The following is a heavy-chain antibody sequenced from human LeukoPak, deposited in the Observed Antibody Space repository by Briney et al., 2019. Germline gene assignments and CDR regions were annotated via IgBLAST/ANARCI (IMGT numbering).Heavy chain of an antibody. V-gene: IGHV1-69*02. CDR1: GGTFSSYT. J-gene: IGHJ4*02. Sequence: SVKVSCKASGGTFSSYTISWVRQAPGQGLEWIGRIIPILGIANYAQKFRGRVTITADKSTSTAYMELSSLRSEDTAVYYCARAHVSERGSFDYWGQGTLVTVSS. D-gene: IGHD3-16*01. CDR2: IIPILGIA. CDR3: ARAHVSERGSFDY.